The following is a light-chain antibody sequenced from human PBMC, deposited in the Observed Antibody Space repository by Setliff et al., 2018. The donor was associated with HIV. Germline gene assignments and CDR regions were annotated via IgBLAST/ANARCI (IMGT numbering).Light chain of an antibody. CDR1: SSDVGTYNL. CDR3: CSYAGNSDVV. V-gene: IGLV2-23*01. Sequence: QSVLTQPASVSGSPGQSITISCTGTSSDVGTYNLVSWYQQRPGKAPKLIIYKGSQRPSGVSNRFSGSKSGNTASLTISGLQAEDEADYYCCSYAGNSDVVFGGGTKVTV. J-gene: IGLJ2*01. CDR2: KGS.